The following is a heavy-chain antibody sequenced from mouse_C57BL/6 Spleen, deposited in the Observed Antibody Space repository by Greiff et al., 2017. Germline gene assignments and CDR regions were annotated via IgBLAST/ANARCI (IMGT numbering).Heavy chain of an antibody. D-gene: IGHD2-1*01. CDR3: ARWSRDYGNCFDY. CDR2: IRNKANGYTT. V-gene: IGHV7-3*01. Sequence: EVKLVESGGGLVQPGGSLSLSCAASGFTFTDYYMSWVRQPPGKALEWLGFIRNKANGYTTEYSASVKGRFTISRDNSQSILYLQMNALRAEDSATYYCARWSRDYGNCFDYWGQGTTLTVSS. CDR1: GFTFTDYY. J-gene: IGHJ2*01.